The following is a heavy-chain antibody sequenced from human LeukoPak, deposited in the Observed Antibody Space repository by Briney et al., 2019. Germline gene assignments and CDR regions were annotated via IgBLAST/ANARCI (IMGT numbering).Heavy chain of an antibody. CDR3: SSWLGDLLLSL. CDR1: EFIFSNYE. CDR2: KPRGRNNI. J-gene: IGHJ3*01. Sequence: PGGSLRLSCAASEFIFSNYEVNWFRQAPGKGLEWISYKPRGRNNICYSDSVKGRFAVSIDPAKNSVYLQMNSLRDEDTAVYYCSSWLGDLLLSLWGQGTMVTVSS. V-gene: IGHV3-48*03. D-gene: IGHD6-19*01.